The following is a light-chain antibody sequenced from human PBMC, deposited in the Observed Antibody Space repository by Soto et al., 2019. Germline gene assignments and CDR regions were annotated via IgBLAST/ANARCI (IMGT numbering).Light chain of an antibody. Sequence: EIVMTQSPANLSVSPGERATLSCRASQSVSSNLAWYQQKPGQGPRLLIYGASTRATSIPARFSGSGSGTEFTLTINSLQSEDFAVSYCQQYNKWLPYTFGQGTKLEIK. CDR3: QQYNKWLPYT. CDR2: GAS. J-gene: IGKJ2*01. V-gene: IGKV3-15*01. CDR1: QSVSSN.